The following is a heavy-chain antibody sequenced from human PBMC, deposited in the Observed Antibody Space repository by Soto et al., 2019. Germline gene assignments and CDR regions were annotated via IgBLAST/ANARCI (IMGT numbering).Heavy chain of an antibody. D-gene: IGHD3-16*01. CDR3: ARGWAYYFDY. CDR2: INSDGSNT. V-gene: IGHV3-74*01. J-gene: IGHJ4*02. Sequence: EVQLVESGGGLVQPGGSLRLSCAASGFTFSSYWMHWVRQAPGKGLVWVSRINSDGSNTSYADSVKGRFTISRDNAKNTLYRQMSSLIAEDTAVYYCARGWAYYFDYLGQGTLVTVSS. CDR1: GFTFSSYW.